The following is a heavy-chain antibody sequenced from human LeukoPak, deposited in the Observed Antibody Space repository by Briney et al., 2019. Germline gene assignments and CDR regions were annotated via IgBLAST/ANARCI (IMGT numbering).Heavy chain of an antibody. V-gene: IGHV4-59*01. CDR2: IYYSGST. CDR1: GGSISSYY. CDR3: ARARYYDILTGYYPVPYYYYGMDV. Sequence: SETLSLTCTVSGGSISSYYWSWIRQPPGKGLEWIGYIYYSGSTNYNPSLKSRITISVDTSKNQFSLKLSSVTAADTAVYYCARARYYDILTGYYPVPYYYYGMDVWGQGTTVTVSS. D-gene: IGHD3-9*01. J-gene: IGHJ6*02.